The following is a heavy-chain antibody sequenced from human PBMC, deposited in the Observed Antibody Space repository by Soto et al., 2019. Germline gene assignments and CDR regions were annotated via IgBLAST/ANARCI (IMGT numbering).Heavy chain of an antibody. J-gene: IGHJ4*02. CDR2: ISSSSSTI. V-gene: IGHV3-48*02. CDR1: GFTFSSYS. CDR3: ARDYYDSSGYYGAIGY. Sequence: EVQLVESGGGLVQPGGSLRLSCAASGFTFSSYSMNWVRQAPGKGLEWVSYISSSSSTIYYADSVKGRFTISRDNAKNSLYLQMNSLRDEDTAVYYCARDYYDSSGYYGAIGYLGQGTLVTVSS. D-gene: IGHD3-22*01.